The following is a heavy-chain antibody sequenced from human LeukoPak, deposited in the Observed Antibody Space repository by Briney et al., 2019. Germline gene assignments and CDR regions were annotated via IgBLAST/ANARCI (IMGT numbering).Heavy chain of an antibody. CDR3: ARGWGSTSSNYFDP. V-gene: IGHV4-61*02. Sequence: PSQTLSLTCTVSGGSITSGNFCWSWIRQSAGKGLEWIGRIYGSGSTNYSPSIRSRVTISIDTSKNQFSLNLNYVTAVDTAAYYSARGWGSTSSNYFDPWGLGTLVTVSS. D-gene: IGHD2-2*01. J-gene: IGHJ5*02. CDR1: GGSITSGNFC. CDR2: IYGSGST.